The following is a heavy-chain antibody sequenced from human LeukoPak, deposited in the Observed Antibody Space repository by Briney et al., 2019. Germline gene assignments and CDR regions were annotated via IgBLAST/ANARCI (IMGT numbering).Heavy chain of an antibody. Sequence: SSETLSLTCAVYGGSFSGYYWSWIRQPPGKGLEWIGEINHSGSTNYNPSLKSRVTISVDTSKNQFSLKLSSVTAADTAVYYCARGQDGYNSGWGQGTLVTVSS. CDR3: ARGQDGYNSG. CDR2: INHSGST. CDR1: GGSFSGYY. V-gene: IGHV4-34*01. D-gene: IGHD5-24*01. J-gene: IGHJ4*02.